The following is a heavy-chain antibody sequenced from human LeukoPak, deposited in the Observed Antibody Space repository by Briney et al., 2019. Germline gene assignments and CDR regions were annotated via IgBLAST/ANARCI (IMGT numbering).Heavy chain of an antibody. J-gene: IGHJ3*02. CDR1: GGSISSSSYY. CDR3: ARFARGYSYGFVYAFDI. Sequence: PSETLSLTCTVSGGSISSSSYYWGWIRQPPGKGLEWLGSIYYSGSTYYNPSLKSRVTISVDTSKNQFSLKLSSVAAADTAVYYCARFARGYSYGFVYAFDIWGQGTMVTVSS. D-gene: IGHD5-18*01. V-gene: IGHV4-39*01. CDR2: IYYSGST.